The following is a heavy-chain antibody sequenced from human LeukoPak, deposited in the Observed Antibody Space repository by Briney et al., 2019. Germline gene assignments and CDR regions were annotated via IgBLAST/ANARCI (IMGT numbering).Heavy chain of an antibody. Sequence: GGSLRLSCAASGFIFSSYAMSWVRQAPGKGLEWVSAISGSGGSTYYADSVKGRFTISRDNSKNTLYLQMNSLRAEDTAVYYCAKDMTMIVVVTLFDYWGQGTLVTVSS. D-gene: IGHD3-22*01. CDR3: AKDMTMIVVVTLFDY. V-gene: IGHV3-23*01. CDR1: GFIFSSYA. CDR2: ISGSGGST. J-gene: IGHJ4*02.